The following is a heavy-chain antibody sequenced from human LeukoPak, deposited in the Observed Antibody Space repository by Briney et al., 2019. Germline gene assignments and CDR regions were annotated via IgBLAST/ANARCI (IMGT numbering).Heavy chain of an antibody. CDR1: GGTFSSYA. V-gene: IGHV1-69*04. CDR3: ARDVEDGYNYPFDY. CDR2: IIPILGIA. J-gene: IGHJ4*02. D-gene: IGHD5-24*01. Sequence: ASVKVSCKASGGTFSSYAISWVRQAPGQRLEWMGRIIPILGIANYAQKFQGRVTITADKSTSTAYMELSSLRSEDTAVYYCARDVEDGYNYPFDYWGQGTLVTVSS.